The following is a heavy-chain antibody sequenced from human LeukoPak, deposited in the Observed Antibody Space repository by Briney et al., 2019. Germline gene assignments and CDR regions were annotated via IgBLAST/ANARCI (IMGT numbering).Heavy chain of an antibody. CDR2: IHYSGST. V-gene: IGHV4-59*01. CDR1: GGSISSYY. Sequence: SETLSLTCTVSGGSISSYYWSWIRQPPGKGLEWIGYIHYSGSTNYNPSLKSRVTISVDTSKNQFSLKLSSVTAADTAVYYCALDSSGYYSLDAFDIWGQGTMVTVSS. CDR3: ALDSSGYYSLDAFDI. D-gene: IGHD3-22*01. J-gene: IGHJ3*02.